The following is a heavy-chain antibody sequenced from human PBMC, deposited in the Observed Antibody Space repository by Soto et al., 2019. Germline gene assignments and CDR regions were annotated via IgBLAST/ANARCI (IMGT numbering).Heavy chain of an antibody. CDR3: ASGRLRVGATDY. V-gene: IGHV3-53*01. D-gene: IGHD1-26*01. CDR1: GFTVSSNY. Sequence: EVQLVESGGGLIQPGGSLRLSCAASGFTVSSNYMSWVRQAPGKGLEWVSVIYSGGSTYYADSVKGRFTISRDNSKTTLYLQMNRLRAEGTAVYYWASGRLRVGATDYWGQGTLVTVFS. CDR2: IYSGGST. J-gene: IGHJ4*02.